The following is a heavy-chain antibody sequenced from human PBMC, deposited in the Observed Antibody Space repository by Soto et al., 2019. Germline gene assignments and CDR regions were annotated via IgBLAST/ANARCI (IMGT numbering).Heavy chain of an antibody. CDR3: ARAPGGPGIAEY. D-gene: IGHD6-13*01. V-gene: IGHV1-3*05. J-gene: IGHJ4*02. Sequence: QVQLVQSGAEEKKPGASVKVSCKASGYTFTSYAMHWVRQAPEQRLEWMGWINAGNGNTKYSQKLQGRVTITRDTSASTAYMELSSLRSEDTAVYYCARAPGGPGIAEYWGQGTLVTVSS. CDR1: GYTFTSYA. CDR2: INAGNGNT.